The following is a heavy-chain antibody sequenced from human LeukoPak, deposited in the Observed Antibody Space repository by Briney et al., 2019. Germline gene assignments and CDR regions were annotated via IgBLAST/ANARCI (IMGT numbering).Heavy chain of an antibody. V-gene: IGHV4-59*01. J-gene: IGHJ4*02. CDR1: GGSISSYY. Sequence: SETLSLTCTVSGGSISSYYWSWIRQPPGKGLEWIGYIYYSGSTNYNPSLKSRVTISVDTSKNQFSLKLSSVTAADTAVYYCARGPDGYSELRYFDYWGQGTLVTVSS. D-gene: IGHD5-24*01. CDR3: ARGPDGYSELRYFDY. CDR2: IYYSGST.